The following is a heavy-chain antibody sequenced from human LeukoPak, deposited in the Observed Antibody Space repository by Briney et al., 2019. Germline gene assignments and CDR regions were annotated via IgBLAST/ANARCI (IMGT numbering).Heavy chain of an antibody. Sequence: PGRSLRLSCATSGFSFGAHGMNWVRQAPGKGLEWVGRNKSKTDGGTTDYAAPVKGRFTISRDDSKNTLYLQMNSLKTEDTAVYYCTTATYGYIDYWGQGTLVTVSS. V-gene: IGHV3-15*07. D-gene: IGHD4-17*01. CDR2: NKSKTDGGTT. J-gene: IGHJ4*02. CDR1: GFSFGAHG. CDR3: TTATYGYIDY.